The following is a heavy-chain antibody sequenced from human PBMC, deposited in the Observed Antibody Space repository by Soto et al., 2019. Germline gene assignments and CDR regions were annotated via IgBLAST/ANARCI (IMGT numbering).Heavy chain of an antibody. Sequence: LRLSCEASGFNINTYFMHWVRQAPGKGLEWVAFIFPNGRDRDYADSVKGRFTISRDNSENTLYLRMNSLRAEDTAVYYCAKGSAYGGSFRLFEYWGQGALVTVSS. V-gene: IGHV3-30*04. CDR3: AKGSAYGGSFRLFEY. J-gene: IGHJ4*02. D-gene: IGHD1-26*01. CDR1: GFNINTYF. CDR2: IFPNGRDR.